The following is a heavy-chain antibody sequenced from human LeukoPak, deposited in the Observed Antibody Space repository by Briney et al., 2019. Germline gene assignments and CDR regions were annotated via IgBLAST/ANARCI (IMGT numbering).Heavy chain of an antibody. D-gene: IGHD3-16*01. CDR1: GFIFTDHW. Sequence: PGGSLRLSCVASGFIFTDHWMSWVRQAPGKGLDWVANIKEDESAKFHADSVRGRFTISRDNAKNSVYLEMNNLRVEDTAVYYCARAVDVADYWGRGTLVTVSS. V-gene: IGHV3-7*01. J-gene: IGHJ4*02. CDR3: ARAVDVADY. CDR2: IKEDESAK.